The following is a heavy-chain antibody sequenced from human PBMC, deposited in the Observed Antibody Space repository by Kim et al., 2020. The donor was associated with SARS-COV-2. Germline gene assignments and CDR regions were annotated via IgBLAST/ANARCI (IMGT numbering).Heavy chain of an antibody. J-gene: IGHJ3*02. Sequence: TYYTPALKSRVTISVDTTKNQFSLKLSSVTAADTAVYYCARSGSGDAFDIWGQGTMVTVSS. CDR3: ARSGSGDAFDI. V-gene: IGHV4-39*07. CDR2: T. D-gene: IGHD1-1*01.